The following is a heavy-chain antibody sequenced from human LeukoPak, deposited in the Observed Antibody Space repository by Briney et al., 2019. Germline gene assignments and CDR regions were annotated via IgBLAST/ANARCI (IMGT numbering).Heavy chain of an antibody. CDR2: ISYDGSNK. J-gene: IGHJ4*02. CDR3: AKDQTAMALDY. D-gene: IGHD5-18*01. Sequence: QSGRSLRLSCAASAFTFSNYAMHWVRQAPGKGLEWVAVISYDGSNKYYADSVKGRFTISRDSSKNTLYLQMNSLRAEDTAVYYCAKDQTAMALDYWGQGTLVTVSS. CDR1: AFTFSNYA. V-gene: IGHV3-30*04.